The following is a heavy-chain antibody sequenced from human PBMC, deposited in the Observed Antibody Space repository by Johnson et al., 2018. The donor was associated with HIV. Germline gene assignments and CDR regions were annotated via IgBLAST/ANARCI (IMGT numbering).Heavy chain of an antibody. J-gene: IGHJ3*02. D-gene: IGHD2-21*01. Sequence: VLLVESGGGLVKPGGSLRLSCAASEFTFSNAWMSWVRQAPGKGLELVGRIKSKTDGGTTDYAAPVNGRFSISKDDSKNTLYLQMNSLKIEDTAVYYCATLGVVIATRDAFDIWGQGTMVTVSS. CDR2: IKSKTDGGTT. CDR1: EFTFSNAW. CDR3: ATLGVVIATRDAFDI. V-gene: IGHV3-15*01.